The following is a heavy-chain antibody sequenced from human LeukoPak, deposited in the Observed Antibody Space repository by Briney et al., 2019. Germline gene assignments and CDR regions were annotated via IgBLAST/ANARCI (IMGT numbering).Heavy chain of an antibody. CDR3: AQKYSIGWYDQGFDY. D-gene: IGHD6-19*01. Sequence: GGCLRLSCAVSGVIFSSYGMQWVSQAPSKGLEWVAFIRYVGSKKYYADSVKGRFTIPRSNSEHTLYRQMNSVRGEDTALYCCAQKYSIGWYDQGFDYWGQGTLVTVSS. CDR2: IRYVGSKK. CDR1: GVIFSSYG. J-gene: IGHJ4*02. V-gene: IGHV3-30*02.